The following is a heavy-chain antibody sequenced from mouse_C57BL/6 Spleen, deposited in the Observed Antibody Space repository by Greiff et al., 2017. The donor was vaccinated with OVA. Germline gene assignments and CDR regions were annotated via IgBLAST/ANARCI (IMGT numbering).Heavy chain of an antibody. J-gene: IGHJ4*01. CDR1: GSPFSDFG. CDR3: ARNGKGYYAMDY. D-gene: IGHD2-1*01. CDR2: ISSGSSTI. V-gene: IGHV5-17*01. Sequence: LMESGGGLVKPGGSLKLSCAASGSPFSDFGMHWVRQAPEKGLEWVAYISSGSSTIYYADTVKGRFTISRDNAKYTLFLQVTSLRSEDTAMYYCARNGKGYYAMDYWGQGTSVTVSS.